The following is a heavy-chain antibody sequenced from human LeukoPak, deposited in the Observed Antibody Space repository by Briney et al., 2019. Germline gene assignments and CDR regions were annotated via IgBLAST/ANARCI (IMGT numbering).Heavy chain of an antibody. J-gene: IGHJ4*02. Sequence: GGSLRLSCVASGFTVSDYYMSWVRQAPGKGLEWVSLLYTDDTTIYADSVGGRFTISRDDSKNTIYLHMTTLRGEDTAVYYCARGGAFYWNPRYWGQGTLVTVSS. V-gene: IGHV3-53*01. CDR3: ARGGAFYWNPRY. CDR1: GFTVSDYY. CDR2: LYTDDTT. D-gene: IGHD1-1*01.